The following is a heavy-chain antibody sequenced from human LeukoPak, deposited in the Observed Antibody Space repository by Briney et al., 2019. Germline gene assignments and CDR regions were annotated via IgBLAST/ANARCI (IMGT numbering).Heavy chain of an antibody. V-gene: IGHV3-30*02. CDR3: ARMSGYCSRTSCYTPPFDY. Sequence: PGGSLRLSCAASGFTFSSYGMHWVRQAPGKGLEWVAFIRYDGSNKYYADSVKGRFTISRDNSKNSLYLQMNSLRAEDTAVYYCARMSGYCSRTSCYTPPFDYWGQGTLVTVSS. CDR1: GFTFSSYG. D-gene: IGHD2-2*02. CDR2: IRYDGSNK. J-gene: IGHJ4*02.